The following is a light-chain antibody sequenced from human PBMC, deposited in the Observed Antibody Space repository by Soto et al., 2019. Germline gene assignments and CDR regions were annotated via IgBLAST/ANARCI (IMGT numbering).Light chain of an antibody. Sequence: QSALTQPASVSGSPGQSITISCSGTRSDIGSYNYVAWYQQFPGKTPKILIYGVSNRPSGVSSRFSGSKSGNTASLTISGLQAEDEADYYCISYTGRSTTYVFGSGTKVNVL. CDR1: RSDIGSYNY. V-gene: IGLV2-14*01. J-gene: IGLJ1*01. CDR2: GVS. CDR3: ISYTGRSTTYV.